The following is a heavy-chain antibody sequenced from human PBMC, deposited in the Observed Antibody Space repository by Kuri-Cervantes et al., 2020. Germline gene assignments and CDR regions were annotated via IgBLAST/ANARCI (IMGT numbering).Heavy chain of an antibody. CDR3: AREQGRGRITMIRRDAFDI. CDR2: IIPIFGTA. CDR1: GGTFSSYA. D-gene: IGHD3-22*01. Sequence: SVKVSCKASGGTFSSYAISWVRQAPGQGLEWMGGIIPIFGTANYAQKFQGRVTITTDESTSTAYMELSSLRSEDTAVYYCAREQGRGRITMIRRDAFDIWGQGTMVTVSS. V-gene: IGHV1-69*05. J-gene: IGHJ3*02.